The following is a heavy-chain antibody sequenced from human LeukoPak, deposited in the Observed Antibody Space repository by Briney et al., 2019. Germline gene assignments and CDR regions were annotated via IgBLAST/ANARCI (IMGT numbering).Heavy chain of an antibody. CDR2: IIPIFGTA. CDR3: ARGGRYGSGSHFDY. Sequence: SVKVSCKASGGTFSSYAISWVRQAPGQGLEWMGGIIPIFGTANYAQKFQGRVTITTDESTSTAYMELSSLRSEDTAVYYCARGGRYGSGSHFDYWGQGTLVTVSS. D-gene: IGHD3-10*01. CDR1: GGTFSSYA. J-gene: IGHJ4*02. V-gene: IGHV1-69*05.